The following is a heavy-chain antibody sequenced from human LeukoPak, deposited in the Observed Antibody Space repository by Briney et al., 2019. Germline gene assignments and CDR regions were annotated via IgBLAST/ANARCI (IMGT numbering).Heavy chain of an antibody. V-gene: IGHV1-69*06. CDR1: GYTFTSYG. Sequence: ASVKVSCKASGYTFTSYGISWVRQAPGQGLEWMGGIIPIFGTANYAQKFQGRVTITADKSTSTAYMELSSLRSEDTAVYYCASITMIVSRAFDIWGQGTMVTVSS. CDR2: IIPIFGTA. D-gene: IGHD3-22*01. CDR3: ASITMIVSRAFDI. J-gene: IGHJ3*02.